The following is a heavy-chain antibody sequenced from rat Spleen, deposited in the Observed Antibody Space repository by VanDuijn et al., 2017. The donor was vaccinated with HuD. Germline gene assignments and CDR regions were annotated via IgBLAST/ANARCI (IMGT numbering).Heavy chain of an antibody. J-gene: IGHJ1*01. D-gene: IGHD1-9*01. V-gene: IGHV5-29*01. CDR3: VAHDGYNYNWYLDF. Sequence: EVQLVESGGGLVQPGRSLKLSCAASGFTFSDYGVAWVRQAPTTGLEWVATISYGDSSGHSGTYYRDSVKGRFNISRDNAKSTLYLQMDSLRSEDTATYYCVAHDGYNYNWYLDFWGPGTMVTVSS. CDR2: ISYGDSSGHSGT. CDR1: GFTFSDYG.